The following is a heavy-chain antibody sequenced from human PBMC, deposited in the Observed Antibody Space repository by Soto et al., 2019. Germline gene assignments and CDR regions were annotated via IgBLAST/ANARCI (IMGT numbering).Heavy chain of an antibody. CDR3: ARAGLGDCRGGSCYGYYYYYYMDV. CDR2: INSDGSST. D-gene: IGHD2-15*01. V-gene: IGHV3-74*01. Sequence: EVQLVESGGGLVQPGGSLRLSCAASGFTFSSYWMHWVRQAPGKGLVWVSRINSDGSSTSYADAVEGRFTISRDHAKNTLYLQMISLRAEDTAVYSCARAGLGDCRGGSCYGYYYYYYMDVWGKGTTVTVSS. CDR1: GFTFSSYW. J-gene: IGHJ6*03.